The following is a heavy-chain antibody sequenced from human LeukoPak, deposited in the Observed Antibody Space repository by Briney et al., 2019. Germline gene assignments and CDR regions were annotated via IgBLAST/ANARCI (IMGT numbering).Heavy chain of an antibody. D-gene: IGHD5-24*01. J-gene: IGHJ3*02. V-gene: IGHV1-69*04. CDR3: ARERWLQFRCAFDI. Sequence: SVKVSCKASSYIFTNYGISWVRQAPGQGLEWRGRTIPILGIANYAQKFQRRVTITADKSTSTAYMELSSLRSEDTAVYYCARERWLQFRCAFDIWGQGTMVTVSS. CDR2: TIPILGIA. CDR1: SYIFTNYG.